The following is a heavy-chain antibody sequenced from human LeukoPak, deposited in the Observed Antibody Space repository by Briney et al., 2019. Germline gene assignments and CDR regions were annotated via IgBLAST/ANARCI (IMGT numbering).Heavy chain of an antibody. CDR1: GYSFTSYW. CDR2: IYPGDSDT. D-gene: IGHD1-26*01. CDR3: ARLPLSRYSGSYPYYFDY. J-gene: IGHJ4*02. V-gene: IGHV5-51*01. Sequence: GESLKISCKGSGYSFTSYWISWVRQMPGKGLEWMGIIYPGDSDTRYSPSFQGQVTISADKSISTAYLQWSSLKASDTAMYYCARLPLSRYSGSYPYYFDYWGQGTLVTVSS.